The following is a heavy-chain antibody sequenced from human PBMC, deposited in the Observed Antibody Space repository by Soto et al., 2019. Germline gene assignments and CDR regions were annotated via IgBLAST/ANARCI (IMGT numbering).Heavy chain of an antibody. Sequence: KTSETLSLTCTVSGGSISSGGYYWSWIRQHPGKGLEWIGYIYYSGSTYYNPSLKSRVTISVDTSKNQFSLKLSSVTAADTAVYYCARYSSYNWFDPWGQGTLVTVSS. J-gene: IGHJ5*02. CDR2: IYYSGST. D-gene: IGHD4-4*01. CDR3: ARYSSYNWFDP. V-gene: IGHV4-31*03. CDR1: GGSISSGGYY.